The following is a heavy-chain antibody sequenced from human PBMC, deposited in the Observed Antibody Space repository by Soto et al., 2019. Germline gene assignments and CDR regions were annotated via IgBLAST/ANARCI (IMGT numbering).Heavy chain of an antibody. D-gene: IGHD3-22*01. V-gene: IGHV4-30-2*01. CDR1: GGSISSGGYS. J-gene: IGHJ4*02. CDR3: ARAGSLDSSGLHY. Sequence: SETLSLTCAVSGGSISSGGYSWSWIRQPPGKGLEWIGYIYHSGSTYYNPSLKSRVTISVDRSKNQFSLKLSSVTAADTAVYYCARAGSLDSSGLHYWGQGTLVTVSS. CDR2: IYHSGST.